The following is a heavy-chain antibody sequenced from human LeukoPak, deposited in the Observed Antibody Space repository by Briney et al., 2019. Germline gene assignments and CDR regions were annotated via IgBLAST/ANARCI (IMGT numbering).Heavy chain of an antibody. CDR1: GFTFSSYW. Sequence: PGGSLRLSCAASGFTFSSYWMSWVRQAPRKGLEWVGNIKQDGSEKYYVDSVKGRFTISRDNAKNSLYLQMNSLRAEDTAVYYCARSQWELTPNDAFDSWGQGTMVPVSS. CDR2: IKQDGSEK. CDR3: ARSQWELTPNDAFDS. D-gene: IGHD1-26*01. J-gene: IGHJ3*02. V-gene: IGHV3-7*01.